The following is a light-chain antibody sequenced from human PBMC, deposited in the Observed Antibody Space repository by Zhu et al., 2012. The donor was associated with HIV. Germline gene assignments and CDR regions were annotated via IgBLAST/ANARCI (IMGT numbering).Light chain of an antibody. CDR3: EQYGSSPRT. Sequence: IVLTQSPATLSLSPGERATLSCRASQSVSSIYFAWYQQKPGQAPRLLIYGVSSRATGIPDRFSGSGSGTDFTLTISRLEPEDFGVYYCEQYGSSPRTFGQGTKVE. CDR1: QSVSSIY. J-gene: IGKJ1*01. V-gene: IGKV3-20*01. CDR2: GVS.